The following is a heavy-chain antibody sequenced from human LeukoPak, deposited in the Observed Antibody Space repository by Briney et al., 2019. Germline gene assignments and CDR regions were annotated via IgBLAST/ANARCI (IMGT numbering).Heavy chain of an antibody. V-gene: IGHV3-23*01. CDR2: ISGSSGLT. CDR3: ARRGESASYGDYRFDY. CDR1: GFTVSSNY. Sequence: PGGSLRLSCAASGFTVSSNYMSWVRQAPGKGLEWVSAISGSSGLTYYTDSVKGRFTISRDNSKNTLFLQMNSLRAEDTAVYYCARRGESASYGDYRFDYWGQGTLVTVSS. D-gene: IGHD4-17*01. J-gene: IGHJ4*02.